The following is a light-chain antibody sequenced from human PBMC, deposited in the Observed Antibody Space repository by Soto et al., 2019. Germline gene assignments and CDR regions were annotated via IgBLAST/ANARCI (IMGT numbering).Light chain of an antibody. CDR3: QPQNGYSERM. CDR2: GAS. J-gene: IGKJ1*01. CDR1: QSISTW. Sequence: DIQMTQSPSTLSTSAGDRVTITCRASQSISTWLAWYQQKPGKATKLLIYGASSLASGVPSRFSGSGSGTEFTLTISSLQSDDFATYYCQPQNGYSERMFGQGTKVEV. V-gene: IGKV1-5*01.